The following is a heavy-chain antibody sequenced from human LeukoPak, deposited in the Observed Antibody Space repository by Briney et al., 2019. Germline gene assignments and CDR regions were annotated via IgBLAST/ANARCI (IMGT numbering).Heavy chain of an antibody. D-gene: IGHD1-26*01. Sequence: SETLSLTCGVSGGSISSYYWSWIRQPPGKGLEWIGYIYYSGSTNYNPSLKSRVTISVDPSKNQFSLKVTSVTPADTAVYYCARGYSGCDYWGQGTLVTVSS. CDR2: IYYSGST. J-gene: IGHJ4*02. V-gene: IGHV4-59*01. CDR3: ARGYSGCDY. CDR1: GGSISSYY.